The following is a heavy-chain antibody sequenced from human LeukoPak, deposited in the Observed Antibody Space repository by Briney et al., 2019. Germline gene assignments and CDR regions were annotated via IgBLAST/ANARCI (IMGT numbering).Heavy chain of an antibody. Sequence: GGSLRLSCAASGFTFGGYSMHWVRQAPGKGPEWVSGIRWNTGSIGYADSVKGRFTISRDNAKNSLYLQMNSLRAEDTAVYYCAKSIVVVVAATHPGIYFDYWGQGTLVTVSS. J-gene: IGHJ4*02. CDR3: AKSIVVVVAATHPGIYFDY. CDR2: IRWNTGSI. V-gene: IGHV3-9*01. CDR1: GFTFGGYS. D-gene: IGHD2-15*01.